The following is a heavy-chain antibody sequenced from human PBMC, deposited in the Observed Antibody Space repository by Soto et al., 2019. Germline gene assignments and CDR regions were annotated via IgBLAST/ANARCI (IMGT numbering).Heavy chain of an antibody. J-gene: IGHJ6*02. CDR3: ITAAGISYNNYGMDV. V-gene: IGHV3-15*07. CDR2: IKSKSNGGTA. CDR1: GFTFSNAW. Sequence: GGSLRLSCAASGFTFSNAWRHWVRQTPGKGLEWVGHIKSKSNGGTADYAAPVKGRFTISRDDSSNTVYLQMDSLKSEDTAVYYCITAAGISYNNYGMDVWGQGTTVTVSS.